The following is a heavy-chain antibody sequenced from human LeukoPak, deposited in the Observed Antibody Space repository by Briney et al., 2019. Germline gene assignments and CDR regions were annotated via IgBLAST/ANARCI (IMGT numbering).Heavy chain of an antibody. D-gene: IGHD1/OR15-1a*01. Sequence: GGSLRLSCAASGFTFSTYAMSWVRQSPGTGLEWVSCITHSGENRYYADYVKGRFTISRDDSKNTVYLQMNSLRVEDTAVYYCAKGTSAYPWRFDYWGQGAQIVVSA. CDR1: GFTFSTYA. CDR2: ITHSGENR. CDR3: AKGTSAYPWRFDY. J-gene: IGHJ4*02. V-gene: IGHV3-23*01.